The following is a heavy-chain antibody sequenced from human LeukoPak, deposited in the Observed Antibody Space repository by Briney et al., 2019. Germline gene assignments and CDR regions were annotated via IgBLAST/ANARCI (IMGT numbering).Heavy chain of an antibody. V-gene: IGHV3-53*01. D-gene: IGHD3-22*01. CDR2: IYSGGST. Sequence: GGSLRLSCAASGFTVSSNYMSWVRQAPGKGLEWVSVIYSGGSTYYAYSVKGRFTISRDNSKNTLYLQMNSLRAEDTAVYYCARDPAVVVITIAGYWGQGTVVTVSS. CDR1: GFTVSSNY. J-gene: IGHJ4*02. CDR3: ARDPAVVVITIAGY.